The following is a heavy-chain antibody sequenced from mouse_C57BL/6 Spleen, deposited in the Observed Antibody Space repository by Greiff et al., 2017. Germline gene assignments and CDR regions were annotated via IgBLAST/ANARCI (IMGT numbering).Heavy chain of an antibody. J-gene: IGHJ2*01. D-gene: IGHD1-1*01. Sequence: QVQLQQSGAELARPGASVKMSCKASGYTFTSYTMHWVKQRPGQGLEWIGYINPSSGYIKYNQKFKDKATLTADKSSSTAYMQLSSLTSEDSAVYDCEKGGTTVVGGFDYWGQGTTLTVSS. CDR1: GYTFTSYT. CDR3: EKGGTTVVGGFDY. CDR2: INPSSGYI. V-gene: IGHV1-4*01.